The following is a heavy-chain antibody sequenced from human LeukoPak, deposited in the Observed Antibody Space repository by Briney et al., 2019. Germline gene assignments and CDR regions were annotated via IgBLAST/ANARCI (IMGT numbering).Heavy chain of an antibody. CDR3: TKTGGPWD. J-gene: IGHJ4*02. D-gene: IGHD7-27*01. CDR2: IYNDGTT. V-gene: IGHV3-53*01. CDR1: GFTVITSF. Sequence: GGSLRLSCAASGFTVITSFMSWVRQAPGMGLEWISVIYNDGTTYYADSVKGRFTISRDNPKNTLYLQMNTLRAEDTAVYYCTKTGGPWDWGQGTLVTVSS.